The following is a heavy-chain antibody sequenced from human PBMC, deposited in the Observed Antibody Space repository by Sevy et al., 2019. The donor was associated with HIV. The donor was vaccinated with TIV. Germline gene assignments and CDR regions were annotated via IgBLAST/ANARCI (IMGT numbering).Heavy chain of an antibody. Sequence: GGSLRLSCAASGFTFSSYEMSWVRQAPGKGLEWVSSINYIDRYIKYADSVRGRFTISRDNPKNSVSLRMNSLRDDDTAMYYCARLQSCGGSCYTFDSWGQRTLVTDSS. CDR3: ARLQSCGGSCYTFDS. J-gene: IGHJ4*02. D-gene: IGHD2-15*01. CDR1: GFTFSSYE. CDR2: INYIDRYI. V-gene: IGHV3-21*06.